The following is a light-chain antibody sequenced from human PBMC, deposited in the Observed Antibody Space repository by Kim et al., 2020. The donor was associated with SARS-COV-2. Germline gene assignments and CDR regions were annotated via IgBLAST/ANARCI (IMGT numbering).Light chain of an antibody. CDR3: QSADSSGTWV. CDR1: ALPKQY. Sequence: VSPGQTARITCSGDALPKQYAYWYQQKAGQAPVLVIYTDTERPSGIPERFSGSSSGTTVTLTISGVQAEDEADYYCQSADSSGTWVFGGGTQLTVL. J-gene: IGLJ3*02. CDR2: TDT. V-gene: IGLV3-25*03.